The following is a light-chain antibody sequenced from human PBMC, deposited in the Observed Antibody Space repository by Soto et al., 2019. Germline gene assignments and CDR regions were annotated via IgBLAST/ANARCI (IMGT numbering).Light chain of an antibody. CDR3: QQYNTYPRT. J-gene: IGKJ1*01. V-gene: IGKV1-5*01. CDR2: DAS. Sequence: DIQMTQSPSTLSAYIGDRVTITCRASQSLNSLLAWYQQKPGRAPKLLIYDASTLESGVPSRFSGSGSGTEFTLTISSLQTDDFATYYCQQYNTYPRTFGQGTKVDIK. CDR1: QSLNSL.